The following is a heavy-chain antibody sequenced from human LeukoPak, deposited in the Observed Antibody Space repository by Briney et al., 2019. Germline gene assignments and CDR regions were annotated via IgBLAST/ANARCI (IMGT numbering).Heavy chain of an antibody. CDR1: GYSFTSYD. J-gene: IGHJ4*02. V-gene: IGHV1-8*03. CDR3: ARGASRSFDH. CDR2: MNANSGNT. Sequence: GASVKVSCKASGYSFTSYDINWVRQASGQGLEWMGWMNANSGNTGYVQKFQGRVTFTRNPSISTAYMELSSLRSQDTAMYYCARGASRSFDHWGQGTLVTVSS.